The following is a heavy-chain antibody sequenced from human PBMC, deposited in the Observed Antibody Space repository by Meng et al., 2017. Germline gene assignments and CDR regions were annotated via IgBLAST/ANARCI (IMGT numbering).Heavy chain of an antibody. D-gene: IGHD4-17*01. V-gene: IGHV1-18*01. CDR3: ARGGSRYYGDYNWYFDL. J-gene: IGHJ2*01. CDR1: GYTFTVYG. Sequence: VHLVQAGAWVKKPGASVKVSCKASGYTFTVYGIGWFRQAPGQGLEWMGWISAYNGNTNYAQRLQGRVTMTTDTSTSTAYMGLRSLRSDDTAVYYCARGGSRYYGDYNWYFDLWGRGTLVTVSS. CDR2: ISAYNGNT.